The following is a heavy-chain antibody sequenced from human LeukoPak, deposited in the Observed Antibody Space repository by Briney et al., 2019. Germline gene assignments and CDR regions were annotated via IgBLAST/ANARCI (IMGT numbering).Heavy chain of an antibody. CDR1: DGSFSSYY. D-gene: IGHD3-3*01. CDR3: ASGVKDWFDP. J-gene: IGHJ5*02. Sequence: SETLSLTCTVSDGSFSSYYWSWIRQPAGRGLEWIGRIYTSGSTNYNPSLKSRVTMSVDTSKNQFSLKLSSVTAADTAVYYCASGVKDWFDPWGQGTLVTVSS. CDR2: IYTSGST. V-gene: IGHV4-4*07.